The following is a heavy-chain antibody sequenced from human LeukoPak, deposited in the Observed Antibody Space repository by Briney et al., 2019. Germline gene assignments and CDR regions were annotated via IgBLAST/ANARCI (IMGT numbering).Heavy chain of an antibody. CDR1: GDGVSSNSAA. CDR3: ARGPLDWNDRSHYYYYGMDA. Sequence: SQTLSLTCAISGDGVSSNSAAWNWIRQSPSRGLEWLGRTYYRSKWYNDYAVSVKSRITINPDTSKNQFSLQLNSVTPEDTAVYYCARGPLDWNDRSHYYYYGMDAWGQGTTVTVSS. CDR2: TYYRSKWYN. V-gene: IGHV6-1*01. D-gene: IGHD1-1*01. J-gene: IGHJ6*02.